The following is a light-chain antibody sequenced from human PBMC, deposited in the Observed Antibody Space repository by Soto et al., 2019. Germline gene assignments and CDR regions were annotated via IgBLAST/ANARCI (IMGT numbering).Light chain of an antibody. J-gene: IGKJ4*01. V-gene: IGKV3-15*01. CDR3: QQHNSWPLT. Sequence: EVVMTQSPATLSVSPGERPTLSCRASQSVSSNLAWYQQKPGQAPSVLMYGTSTRATGIPARFSGSGSGTEFPLTISSLQSEDFAVYYCQQHNSWPLTFGGGTKVEIK. CDR1: QSVSSN. CDR2: GTS.